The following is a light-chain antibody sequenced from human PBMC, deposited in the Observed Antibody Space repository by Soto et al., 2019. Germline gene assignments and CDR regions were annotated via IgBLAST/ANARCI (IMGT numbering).Light chain of an antibody. V-gene: IGKV1-39*01. CDR3: QQSYSRPRT. CDR2: SAS. J-gene: IGKJ1*01. Sequence: DIQMTQSPSSLSTSIGDRVTITCRASQRINIYLNWYRQKPGKAPELLIYSASNLESGVPSRFSGSGSGTDFTLTISSLQPEDVATYFCQQSYSRPRTFGQGTKVDIK. CDR1: QRINIY.